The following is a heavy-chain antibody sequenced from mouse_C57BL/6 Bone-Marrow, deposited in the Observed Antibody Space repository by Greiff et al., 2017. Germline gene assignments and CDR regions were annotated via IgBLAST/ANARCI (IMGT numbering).Heavy chain of an antibody. CDR3: ARHQPLGDY. V-gene: IGHV5-6*01. D-gene: IGHD2-10*02. Sequence: EVMLVESGGDLVKPGGSLKLSCAASGFTFSSYGMSWVRQTPDKRLEWVATISSGGSYTYYPDSVKGRFTISRDNAKNTLYLQMSSLKSEDTAMYYCARHQPLGDYWGQGTSVTVSS. CDR1: GFTFSSYG. J-gene: IGHJ4*01. CDR2: ISSGGSYT.